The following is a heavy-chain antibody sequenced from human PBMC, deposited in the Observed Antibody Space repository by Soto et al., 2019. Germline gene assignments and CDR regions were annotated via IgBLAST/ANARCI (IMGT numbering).Heavy chain of an antibody. CDR2: IYYSGST. CDR1: GGSISSYY. V-gene: IGHV4-59*01. J-gene: IGHJ4*02. CDR3: ARARYYDILTGYPYYFDY. Sequence: PSETLSLTCTVSGGSISSYYWSWIRQPPGKGLEWIGYIYYSGSTNYNSSLKSRVTISVDTSKNQFSLKLSSATAADTAVYYCARARYYDILTGYPYYFDYWGQGTLVTVSS. D-gene: IGHD3-9*01.